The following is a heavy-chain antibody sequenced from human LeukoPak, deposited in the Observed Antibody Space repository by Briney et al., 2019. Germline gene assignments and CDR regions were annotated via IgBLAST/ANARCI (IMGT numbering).Heavy chain of an antibody. CDR1: GFTFSSYD. D-gene: IGHD4-11*01. Sequence: PGGSLRLSCAAPGFTFSSYDMHWVRHATGKGLEWVSAIGTAGDPYYPGSVKGRFTISRENAKNSLYLQMNSLRAGDTAVYYCARMTTRGMDVWGKGTTVTVSS. J-gene: IGHJ6*04. V-gene: IGHV3-13*05. CDR3: ARMTTRGMDV. CDR2: IGTAGDP.